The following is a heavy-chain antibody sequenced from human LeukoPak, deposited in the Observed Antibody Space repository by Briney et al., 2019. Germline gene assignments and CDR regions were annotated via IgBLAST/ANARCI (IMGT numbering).Heavy chain of an antibody. CDR3: ARLVRSGYYYLDY. Sequence: SETLSLTCTVSGDSISSNNYYWGWIRQPPGKGLEWIGSIYCSGSTYYTPSLKSRVTISVDTSKNQFSLRLSSVTAADTAVFYCARLVRSGYYYLDYWGQGTLVTVSS. V-gene: IGHV4-39*01. CDR2: IYCSGST. J-gene: IGHJ4*02. CDR1: GDSISSNNYY. D-gene: IGHD3-22*01.